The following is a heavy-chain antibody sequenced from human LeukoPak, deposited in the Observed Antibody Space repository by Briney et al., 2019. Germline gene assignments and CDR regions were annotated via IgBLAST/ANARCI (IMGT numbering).Heavy chain of an antibody. CDR2: VSPGDSDT. J-gene: IGHJ4*02. D-gene: IGHD5-24*01. CDR3: ARQGKAEMATTYFDY. CDR1: GYSFTSYW. Sequence: GESLKISCKGSGYSFTSYWIGWVRQMPGKGLEWMGIVSPGDSDTRYSPSFQGQVTISADKSISTAYLQWSSLKASDIAMYYCARQGKAEMATTYFDYWGQGTLVTVSS. V-gene: IGHV5-51*01.